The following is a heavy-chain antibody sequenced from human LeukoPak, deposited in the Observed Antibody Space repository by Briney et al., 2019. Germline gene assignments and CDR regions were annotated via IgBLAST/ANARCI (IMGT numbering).Heavy chain of an antibody. CDR2: IYTSGST. D-gene: IGHD6-13*01. CDR3: ARGRQPRSRHFDY. V-gene: IGHV4-4*07. Sequence: SETLSLTCTVSGGSISSYYWSWLRPPAGKGLEWIGRIYTSGSTNYNPSLKSRVTMSVDTSKNQFSLKLSSVTAADTAVYYCARGRQPRSRHFDYWGQGTLVTVSS. J-gene: IGHJ4*02. CDR1: GGSISSYY.